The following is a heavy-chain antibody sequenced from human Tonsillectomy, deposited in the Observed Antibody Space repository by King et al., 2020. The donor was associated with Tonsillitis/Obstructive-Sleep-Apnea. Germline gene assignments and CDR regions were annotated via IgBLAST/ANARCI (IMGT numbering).Heavy chain of an antibody. CDR1: KFNFRNSA. CDR2: ISGGGGDS. J-gene: IGHJ1*01. V-gene: IGHV3-23*04. D-gene: IGHD6-19*01. Sequence: EVQLVESGGGLLQPGKSLRLSCAASKFNFRNSAMSWVRQAPGKGLEWVSSISGGGGDSYYADSVKGRFIISRDNSRNTLFLQINSLRVEDTAVYFCAKLNEGVAAYKESFQHWGQGTLVIVSS. CDR3: AKLNEGVAAYKESFQH.